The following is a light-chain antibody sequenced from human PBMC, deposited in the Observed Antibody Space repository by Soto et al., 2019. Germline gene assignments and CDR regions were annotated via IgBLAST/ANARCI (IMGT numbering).Light chain of an antibody. J-gene: IGLJ3*02. V-gene: IGLV1-40*01. CDR2: GNT. CDR1: SSNIGAGYD. CDR3: QSYDSSLRAWV. Sequence: QSVLTQPPSVSGAPGQRVTISCTGSSSNIGAGYDVHWYHHLPGTAPKLLIYGNTNRPSGISDRFSASKSGSSAFLAITGLQAEDEADYYCQSYDSSLRAWVFGGGTKVTVL.